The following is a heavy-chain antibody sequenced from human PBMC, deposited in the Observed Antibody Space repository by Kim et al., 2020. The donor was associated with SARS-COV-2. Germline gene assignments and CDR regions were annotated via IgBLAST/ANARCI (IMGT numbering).Heavy chain of an antibody. J-gene: IGHJ4*02. CDR1: GYTFTNYA. V-gene: IGHV1-3*01. D-gene: IGHD3-3*01. CDR2: INAGNGNT. CDR3: ARDRFYGFWSGYYFDY. Sequence: ASVKVSCKASGYTFTNYAMYWVRQAPGQRLEWMGWINAGNGNTKYSQKFQGRVTITRDTSASTAYMELSSLRSEDTAVYYCARDRFYGFWSGYYFDYWGQGTLVTVSS.